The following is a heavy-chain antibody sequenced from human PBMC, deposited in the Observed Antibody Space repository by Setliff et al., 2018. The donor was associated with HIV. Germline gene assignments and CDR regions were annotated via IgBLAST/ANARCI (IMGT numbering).Heavy chain of an antibody. Sequence: PGGSLRLSCAASGFTFRNYAMSWVRQAPGKGLEWVSSISGSGGTTYHAESVKGRFTISRDNSKNTLYLQMNSLRAEDRALYYCAKATMGATLTDFDYWGQGTLVTVSS. CDR3: AKATMGATLTDFDY. V-gene: IGHV3-23*01. CDR2: ISGSGGTT. CDR1: GFTFRNYA. D-gene: IGHD1-26*01. J-gene: IGHJ4*02.